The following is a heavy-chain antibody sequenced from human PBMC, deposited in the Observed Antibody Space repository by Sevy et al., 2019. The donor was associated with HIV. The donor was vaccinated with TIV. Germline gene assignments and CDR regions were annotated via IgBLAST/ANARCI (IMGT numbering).Heavy chain of an antibody. CDR1: GYTFTSYR. Sequence: ASVKVSCKASGYTFTSYRIYWVRQAPGQGLEWMGWVSAHNGDTNYVQKVQGRVAMTTDTSTSSAYKELRSLTSDDTAVYYCARAYCRGGSCYSLAYWGQGSLVTVSS. D-gene: IGHD2-15*01. CDR3: ARAYCRGGSCYSLAY. CDR2: VSAHNGDT. J-gene: IGHJ4*02. V-gene: IGHV1-18*01.